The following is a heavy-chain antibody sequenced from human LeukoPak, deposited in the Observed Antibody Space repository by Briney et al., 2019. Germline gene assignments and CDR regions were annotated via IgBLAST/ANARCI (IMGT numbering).Heavy chain of an antibody. CDR1: GFSVSAYS. V-gene: IGHV3-7*01. Sequence: GGSLRLSCVPSGFSVSAYSLSWVRQAPGKGLEWVAKIKKDGSEKDYVDSVKCRFTISRDDAKGSLYLQLNSLRVEDTAVYYCARGFQSGDSPVWGQGTLVTVSS. J-gene: IGHJ4*02. CDR3: ARGFQSGDSPV. D-gene: IGHD2-21*02. CDR2: IKKDGSEK.